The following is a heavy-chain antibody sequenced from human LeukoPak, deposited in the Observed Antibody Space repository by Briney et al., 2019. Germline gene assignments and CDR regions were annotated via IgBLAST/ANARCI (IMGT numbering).Heavy chain of an antibody. J-gene: IGHJ4*02. D-gene: IGHD3-22*01. CDR3: AKRTYRDSGGYLGSSDY. CDR2: ISGSDGST. CDR1: GFTFSSYT. Sequence: PGGSLRLSCAASGFTFSSYTMSSVHQAPGKGLEWVSSISGSDGSTYYADSVKGRFTISRDNSKTTLYLQLNSLRAEDTAIYYCAKRTYRDSGGYLGSSDYWGQGTLVTVSS. V-gene: IGHV3-23*01.